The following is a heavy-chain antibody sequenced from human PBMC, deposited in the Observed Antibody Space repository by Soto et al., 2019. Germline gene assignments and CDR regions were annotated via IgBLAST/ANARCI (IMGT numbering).Heavy chain of an antibody. J-gene: IGHJ5*02. CDR3: ARLASLLQPIDT. D-gene: IGHD2-21*01. CDR1: GYSFTNFW. Sequence: GESLKLSCKGSGYSFTNFWIGWVRQMPGRGLEWVGLIFPRDSDTRYSASFEGQVTISTDISLATAYLHWSSLEAPDTATYFCARLASLLQPIDTWGQGTPVTVSS. CDR2: IFPRDSDT. V-gene: IGHV5-51*01.